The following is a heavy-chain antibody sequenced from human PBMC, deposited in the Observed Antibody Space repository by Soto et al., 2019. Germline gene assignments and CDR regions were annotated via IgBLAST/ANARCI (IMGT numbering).Heavy chain of an antibody. CDR1: GYTLTELS. J-gene: IGHJ5*02. CDR2: FDPEDGET. D-gene: IGHD3-10*01. Sequence: ASVKVSCKVSGYTLTELSMHWVRQAPGKGLEWMGGFDPEDGETIYAQKFQGRVTMTEDTSTDTAYMELSSLRSEDTAVYYCATIPFGELSPRWFDPWGQGTLVTVSS. CDR3: ATIPFGELSPRWFDP. V-gene: IGHV1-24*01.